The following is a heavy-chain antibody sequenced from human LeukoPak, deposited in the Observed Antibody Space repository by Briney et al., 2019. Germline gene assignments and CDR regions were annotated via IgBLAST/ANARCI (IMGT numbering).Heavy chain of an antibody. CDR2: ISYDGSNK. CDR1: GFTFSSYG. D-gene: IGHD2-2*01. Sequence: GGSLRLSCAASGFTFSSYGMHWVRQAPGKGLEWVAVISYDGSNKYYADSVKGRSTISRDNSKNTLYLQMNSLRAEDTAVYYCAKGTRYCSSTSCHTLKYYYYGMDVWGQGTTVTVSS. CDR3: AKGTRYCSSTSCHTLKYYYYGMDV. J-gene: IGHJ6*02. V-gene: IGHV3-30*18.